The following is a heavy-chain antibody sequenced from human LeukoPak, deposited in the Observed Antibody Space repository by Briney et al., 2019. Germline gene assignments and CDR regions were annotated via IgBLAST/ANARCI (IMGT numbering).Heavy chain of an antibody. V-gene: IGHV3-23*01. Sequence: TGGSLRLSCAASGFTFSSYSMNWVRQAPGKGLEWVSAISGSGGSTYYADSVKGRFTISRDNSKNTLYLQMNSLRAEDTAVYYCAKDVLQRPYNWFDPWGQGTLVTVSS. J-gene: IGHJ5*02. CDR1: GFTFSSYS. CDR2: ISGSGGST. CDR3: AKDVLQRPYNWFDP. D-gene: IGHD3-10*01.